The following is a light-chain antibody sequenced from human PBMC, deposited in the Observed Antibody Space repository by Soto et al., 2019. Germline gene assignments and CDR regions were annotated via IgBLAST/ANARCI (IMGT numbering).Light chain of an antibody. CDR1: QSLSSY. V-gene: IGKV3-11*01. J-gene: IGKJ4*01. CDR3: QQRVHWPLT. CDR2: DAS. Sequence: EIVLTQSPATLSLPPGERATLSCRASQSLSSYLAWYQQKPGQAPRLLIYDASNRAAGIPARFSGSGSGTDFTLNISSLEPEDIEGYYCQQRVHWPLTFGGGTKLEIK.